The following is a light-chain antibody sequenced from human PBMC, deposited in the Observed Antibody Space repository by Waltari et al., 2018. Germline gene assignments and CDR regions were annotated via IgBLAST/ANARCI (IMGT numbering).Light chain of an antibody. CDR1: SLRTSY. V-gene: IGLV3-19*01. Sequence: SSELTQDPAVSVALGQTVRITYPGDSLRTSYASWDQLMPGQAPVLVIYGKDKRPSGIPDRISGYRSGATSSLTITGAQAEDEADYYCSSRNGRANQVVFAGGTKVTVL. CDR3: SSRNGRANQVV. CDR2: GKD. J-gene: IGLJ3*02.